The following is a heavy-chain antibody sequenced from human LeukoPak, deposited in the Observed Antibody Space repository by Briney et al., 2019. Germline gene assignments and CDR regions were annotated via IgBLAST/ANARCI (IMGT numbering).Heavy chain of an antibody. CDR1: GVSVSSDSFY. D-gene: IGHD3-16*01. J-gene: IGHJ3*02. V-gene: IGHV4-39*07. CDR2: IYTSGTT. Sequence: SETLSLTCLVSGVSVSSDSFYWGWIRQPPGRGRGWIGNIYTSGTTSYNPALNSRVTILVDTSKNQFSLKLSSVTAADTALYYCASSLELATLGDDAFAIWGQGTRVTVS. CDR3: ASSLELATLGDDAFAI.